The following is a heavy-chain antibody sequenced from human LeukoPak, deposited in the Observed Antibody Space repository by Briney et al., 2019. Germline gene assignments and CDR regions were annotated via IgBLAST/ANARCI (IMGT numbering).Heavy chain of an antibody. CDR1: GYTFAGYY. CDR3: ARGGLERPGYYYYYMDV. Sequence: GASVKVSCKASGYTFAGYYMHWVRQAPGQGLEWMGWINPNSGGTNYAQKFQGRVTMTRDTSISTAYMELSRLRSDDTAVYYCARGGLERPGYYYYYMDVWGKGTTVTVSS. V-gene: IGHV1-2*02. CDR2: INPNSGGT. D-gene: IGHD1-1*01. J-gene: IGHJ6*03.